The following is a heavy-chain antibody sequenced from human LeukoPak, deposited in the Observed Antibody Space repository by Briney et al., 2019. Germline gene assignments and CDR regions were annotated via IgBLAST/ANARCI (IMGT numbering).Heavy chain of an antibody. D-gene: IGHD4-17*01. CDR3: ARGSDYGDYKLVY. J-gene: IGHJ4*02. CDR1: GFTFSSYE. Sequence: GGSLRLSCAASGFTFSSYEMNWVRQAPGKGLEWVSYISSSGSTIYYADSVKGRFTISRDNAKNSLYLQMNSLRAEDTAVYYCARGSDYGDYKLVYWGQGTLATLSS. V-gene: IGHV3-48*03. CDR2: ISSSGSTI.